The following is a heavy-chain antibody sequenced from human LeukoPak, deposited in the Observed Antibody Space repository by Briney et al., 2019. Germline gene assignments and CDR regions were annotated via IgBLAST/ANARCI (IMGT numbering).Heavy chain of an antibody. Sequence: GASVRVSCKASEYTFTVYYMHWVRQAPGQGLEWMGWINPNSGGTNYAQKFQGRVTMTRDTSISTAYMELSSLRSDDTAIYYCARQTGGPDYWGQGTLVTVSS. V-gene: IGHV1-2*02. CDR2: INPNSGGT. D-gene: IGHD3-10*01. CDR3: ARQTGGPDY. J-gene: IGHJ4*02. CDR1: EYTFTVYY.